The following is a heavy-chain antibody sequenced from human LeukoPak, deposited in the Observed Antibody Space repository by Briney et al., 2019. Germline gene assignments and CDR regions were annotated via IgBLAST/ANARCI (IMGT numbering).Heavy chain of an antibody. CDR3: VRDSQLVFDY. J-gene: IGHJ4*02. D-gene: IGHD6-6*01. V-gene: IGHV3-23*01. CDR2: LSGSGITT. Sequence: PGGSLRLSCAASGFTFSNSAMSWVRQAPGKGLEWVSTLSGSGITTYYADSVKGRFTISRDNSKNTLYLQMASLRAEDTALYYCVRDSQLVFDYWGQGALVTVSS. CDR1: GFTFSNSA.